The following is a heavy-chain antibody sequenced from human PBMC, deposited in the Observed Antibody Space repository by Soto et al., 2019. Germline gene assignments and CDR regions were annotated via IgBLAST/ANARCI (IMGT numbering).Heavy chain of an antibody. CDR2: VSIGGST. CDR3: AKSRGAGGHFDY. Sequence: PGGSRRPSCAASGSTLTSYAMGWVRQGPGKGLKWVAVVSIGGSTQYADSVRGRFTISRDTAKNTLSLQMNSLTAEDTAVYFCAKSRGAGGHFDYWGQGTLVTVSS. CDR1: GSTLTSYA. D-gene: IGHD2-15*01. J-gene: IGHJ4*02. V-gene: IGHV3-23*01.